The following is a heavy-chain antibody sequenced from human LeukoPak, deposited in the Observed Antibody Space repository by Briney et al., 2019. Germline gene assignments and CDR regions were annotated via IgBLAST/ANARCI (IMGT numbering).Heavy chain of an antibody. Sequence: GGSLRLSCAASGFTFRSYSMNWVRQAPGKGLEWVSSISSSSSYIYYADSVKGRFTISRDNAKNSLYLQMNSLRAEDTAVYYCASERSGYYFFDYWGQGTLVTVSS. D-gene: IGHD3-22*01. CDR1: GFTFRSYS. V-gene: IGHV3-21*01. CDR2: ISSSSSYI. CDR3: ASERSGYYFFDY. J-gene: IGHJ4*02.